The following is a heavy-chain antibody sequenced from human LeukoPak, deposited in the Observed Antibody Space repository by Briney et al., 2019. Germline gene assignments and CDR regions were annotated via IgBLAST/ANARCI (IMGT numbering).Heavy chain of an antibody. CDR3: ARRRKLNYYDSSGYYGW. D-gene: IGHD3-22*01. V-gene: IGHV4-61*02. CDR2: IYTSGST. J-gene: IGHJ4*02. Sequence: SETLSLTCTVSGGSISSGSYYWSWIRQPAGKGLEWIGRIYTSGSTNYNPSLKSRVTISVDTSKNQFSLKLSSVTAADTAVYYCARRRKLNYYDSSGYYGWWGQGTLVTVSS. CDR1: GGSISSGSYY.